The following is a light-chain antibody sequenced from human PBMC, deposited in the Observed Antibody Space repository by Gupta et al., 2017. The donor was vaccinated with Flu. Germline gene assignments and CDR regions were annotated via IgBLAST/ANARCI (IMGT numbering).Light chain of an antibody. CDR2: LGS. Sequence: DIVMTQSPLPLPVTPGEPASISCRSSESLLHSAGYSYLDWYLQKPGQSPQLLIYLGSNRASGVPDRFSGSGSGTDFTLKISRVEPEDVGVYYCMQTLQTPRTFGQGTKVEIK. V-gene: IGKV2-28*01. CDR1: ESLLHSAGYSY. CDR3: MQTLQTPRT. J-gene: IGKJ1*01.